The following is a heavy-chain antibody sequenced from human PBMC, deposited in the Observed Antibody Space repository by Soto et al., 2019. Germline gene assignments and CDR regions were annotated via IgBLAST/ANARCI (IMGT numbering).Heavy chain of an antibody. D-gene: IGHD3-22*01. CDR1: GGSISSYY. CDR2: IYTSGST. CDR3: ARDRYYYDSSGYLFDY. J-gene: IGHJ4*02. Sequence: ASETLSLTCTVSGGSISSYYWSWIRQPAGKGLEWIGRIYTSGSTNYNPSLKSRVTMSVDTSKNQFSLKLSSVTAADTAVYYCARDRYYYDSSGYLFDYWGQGTLVTVSS. V-gene: IGHV4-4*07.